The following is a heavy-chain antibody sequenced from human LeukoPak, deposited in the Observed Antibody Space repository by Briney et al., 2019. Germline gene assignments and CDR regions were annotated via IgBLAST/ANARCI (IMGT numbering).Heavy chain of an antibody. V-gene: IGHV4-34*01. CDR3: ARGQGTVTTH. CDR2: IHHSGSA. Sequence: KPSETLSLTCAVSGGSFSGYYWTWIRQPPGKGLEWIGQIHHSGSAKYNPSLKSRVPISLDTSKNQFSLKLSSVTAADTAVYYCARGQGTVTTHWGQGALVTVSS. J-gene: IGHJ4*02. CDR1: GGSFSGYY. D-gene: IGHD4-17*01.